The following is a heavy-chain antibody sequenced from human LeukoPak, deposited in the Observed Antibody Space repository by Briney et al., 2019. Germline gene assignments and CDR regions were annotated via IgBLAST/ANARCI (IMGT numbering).Heavy chain of an antibody. CDR2: IYPGDSDT. Sequence: GESLKISCKGSGYSFTSYWIGWVRQMPGKGLEWMGIIYPGDSDTRYSPSFQGQVTISADKSISTAYLQWSSLKASDTAMYYCARPLLVAVAGYAFDIWGQGTMVTVSS. V-gene: IGHV5-51*01. D-gene: IGHD6-19*01. J-gene: IGHJ3*02. CDR1: GYSFTSYW. CDR3: ARPLLVAVAGYAFDI.